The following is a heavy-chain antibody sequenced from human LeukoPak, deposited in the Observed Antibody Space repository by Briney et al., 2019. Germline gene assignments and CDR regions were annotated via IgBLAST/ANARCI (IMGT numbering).Heavy chain of an antibody. J-gene: IGHJ4*02. CDR3: ARLQRGRDGFQFFLFDY. CDR1: GYTFTGYY. D-gene: IGHD5-24*01. CDR2: INPNSGGT. Sequence: EASVKVSCKASGYTFTGYYMHWVRQAPGQGLEWMGWINPNSGGTNYAQKFQGRVTMTRDTSISTAYMELSRLRSDDTAVYYCARLQRGRDGFQFFLFDYWGQGTLVTACS. V-gene: IGHV1-2*02.